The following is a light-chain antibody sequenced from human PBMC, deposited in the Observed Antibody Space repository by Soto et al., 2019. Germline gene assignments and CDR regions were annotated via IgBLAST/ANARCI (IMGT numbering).Light chain of an antibody. V-gene: IGLV2-14*01. Sequence: QSALTQPASVSGSPGQSITISCTGTSSDVGGYNYVSWYQQHPGKAPKLMIYAVTDRPSGVSSRFSGSKSGNTAYLTISGLKAEDEDDYYCSSYTRSSTLFGTGTKVTVL. CDR1: SSDVGGYNY. J-gene: IGLJ1*01. CDR3: SSYTRSSTL. CDR2: AVT.